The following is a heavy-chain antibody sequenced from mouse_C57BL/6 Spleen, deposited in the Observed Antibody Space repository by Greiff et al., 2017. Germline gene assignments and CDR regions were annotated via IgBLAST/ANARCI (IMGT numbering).Heavy chain of an antibody. CDR1: GFSLTSYG. CDR3: ARNLDYYGSSYYAMDY. Sequence: LQESGPGLVQPSQSLSITCTVSGFSLTSYGVHWVRQSPGKGLEWLGVIWSGGSTDYNAAFISRLSISKDNSKSQVFFKMNSLQADDTAIYYCARNLDYYGSSYYAMDYWGQGTSVTVSS. CDR2: IWSGGST. J-gene: IGHJ4*01. V-gene: IGHV2-2*01. D-gene: IGHD1-1*01.